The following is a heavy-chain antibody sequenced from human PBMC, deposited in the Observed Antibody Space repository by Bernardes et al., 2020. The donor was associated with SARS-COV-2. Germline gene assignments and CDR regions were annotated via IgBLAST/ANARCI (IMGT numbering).Heavy chain of an antibody. CDR1: GGSISSYY. CDR2: IYYRGST. J-gene: IGHJ3*02. D-gene: IGHD3-22*01. V-gene: IGHV4-59*01. CDR3: ARTQSITMIVVGHDAFDI. Sequence: ETLSLTCTVSGGSISSYYWSWIRQPPGKGLEWIGYIYYRGSTNYNPSLKSRVTISVDTSKNQFSLKLSSVTAADTAVYYCARTQSITMIVVGHDAFDIWGQGTMVTVSS.